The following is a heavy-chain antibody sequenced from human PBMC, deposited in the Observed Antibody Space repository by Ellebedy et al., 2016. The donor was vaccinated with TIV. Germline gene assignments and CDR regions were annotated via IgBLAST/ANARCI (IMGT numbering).Heavy chain of an antibody. V-gene: IGHV3-23*01. CDR1: GFDSGLYV. J-gene: IGHJ4*02. Sequence: GESLKISCAASGFDSGLYVMTWVRQAPGKGLEWVSAISAGGLSTYYANSVKGRFTVSKDNSKNTLYLLMNRLRPEDTAVYYCARGPTAADYGDLWYWGQGTLVTVSS. D-gene: IGHD4-17*01. CDR2: ISAGGLST. CDR3: ARGPTAADYGDLWY.